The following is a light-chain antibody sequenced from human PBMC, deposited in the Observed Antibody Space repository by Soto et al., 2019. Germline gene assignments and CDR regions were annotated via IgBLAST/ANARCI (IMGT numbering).Light chain of an antibody. CDR1: QSLLHTDGYNY. CDR3: MQSLQTPRT. J-gene: IGKJ1*01. Sequence: DLVMTQSPLSLPVTPGEPTSISCRSSQSLLHTDGYNYLDWFLQKPGQSPQLLIYVASNRASGVPARFSGSGAGTDFTLKISRVEDEDVGVYYCMQSLQTPRTFGQGTKVEI. V-gene: IGKV2-28*01. CDR2: VAS.